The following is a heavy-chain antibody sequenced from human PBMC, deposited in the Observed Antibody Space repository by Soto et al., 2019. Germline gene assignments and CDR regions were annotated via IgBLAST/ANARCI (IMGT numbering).Heavy chain of an antibody. J-gene: IGHJ4*02. D-gene: IGHD4-17*01. CDR3: AIDLATGPNYFDY. Sequence: QVQLQESGPGLVKPSQTLSLTCTVSGGSINSGDYYWSWIRQHPGKGLEWIGFIYYSGSTYYNPSLKSRVTISLDTSKPQFSLRLSSVTAADTAVYYCAIDLATGPNYFDYWGQRTLVTLSS. CDR1: GGSINSGDYY. CDR2: IYYSGST. V-gene: IGHV4-31*03.